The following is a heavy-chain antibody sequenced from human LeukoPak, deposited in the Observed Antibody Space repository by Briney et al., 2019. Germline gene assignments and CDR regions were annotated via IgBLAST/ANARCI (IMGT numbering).Heavy chain of an antibody. V-gene: IGHV1-69*04. J-gene: IGHJ4*02. D-gene: IGHD6-13*01. Sequence: GASVRVSCKASGYSFSYFGINWVRQAPGQGLEWMGRIIPILGIANYAQKFQGRVTITADKSTSTAYMELSSLRSEDTAVYYCARDEGQQLVLGYWGQGTLVTVSS. CDR3: ARDEGQQLVLGY. CDR2: IIPILGIA. CDR1: GYSFSYFG.